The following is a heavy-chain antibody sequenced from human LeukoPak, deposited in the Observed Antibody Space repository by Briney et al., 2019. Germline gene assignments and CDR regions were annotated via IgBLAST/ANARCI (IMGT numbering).Heavy chain of an antibody. CDR2: IYTSGST. Sequence: KPGGSLRLSCAASGFTFSSYAMSWIRQPAGKGLEWIGRIYTSGSTNYNPSLKSRVTMSVDTSKNQFSLKLSSVTAADTAVYYCARDLPYGDHTPFDYWGQGTLVTVSS. CDR3: ARDLPYGDHTPFDY. CDR1: GFTFSSYA. D-gene: IGHD4-17*01. V-gene: IGHV4-4*07. J-gene: IGHJ4*02.